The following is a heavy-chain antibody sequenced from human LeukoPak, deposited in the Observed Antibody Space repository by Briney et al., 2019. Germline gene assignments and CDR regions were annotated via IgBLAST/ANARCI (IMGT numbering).Heavy chain of an antibody. Sequence: SETLSLTCTVSGDSISSYYWSWIRQPPGKGLEWIGYVFDSGSTNYNPSLKSRVTISVDTSKKQFSLKLSSVTAADTAVYYCARGYSSSWNYFDYWGQGTLVTVSS. CDR1: GDSISSYY. CDR2: VFDSGST. J-gene: IGHJ4*02. CDR3: ARGYSSSWNYFDY. V-gene: IGHV4-59*01. D-gene: IGHD6-13*01.